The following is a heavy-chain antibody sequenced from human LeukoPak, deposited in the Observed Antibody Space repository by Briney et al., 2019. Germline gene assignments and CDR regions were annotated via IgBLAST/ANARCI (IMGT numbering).Heavy chain of an antibody. CDR1: GSTFSDYY. CDR3: ASSSYYYGSSLPY. V-gene: IGHV3-11*01. Sequence: GGSLRLSCAASGSTFSDYYMSWIRQAPGKGLEWVSYISSSGSTIYYADSVKGRFTISRDNAKNSLYLQMNSLRAEDTAVYYCASSSYYYGSSLPYWGQGTLVTVSS. CDR2: ISSSGSTI. D-gene: IGHD3-10*01. J-gene: IGHJ4*02.